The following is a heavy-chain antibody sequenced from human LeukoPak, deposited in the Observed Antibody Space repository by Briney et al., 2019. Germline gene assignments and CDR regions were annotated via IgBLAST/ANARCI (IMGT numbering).Heavy chain of an antibody. D-gene: IGHD2/OR15-2a*01. Sequence: SETLSLTCAVYGGSFSGYYWSWIRQPPGKGLEWIGEINHSGSTNYNPSLKSRVTISVDTSKNQFSLKLSSVTAADTAVYYCARLSWPGRGSRFDPWGQGTLVTVSS. CDR1: GGSFSGYY. J-gene: IGHJ5*02. V-gene: IGHV4-34*01. CDR2: INHSGST. CDR3: ARLSWPGRGSRFDP.